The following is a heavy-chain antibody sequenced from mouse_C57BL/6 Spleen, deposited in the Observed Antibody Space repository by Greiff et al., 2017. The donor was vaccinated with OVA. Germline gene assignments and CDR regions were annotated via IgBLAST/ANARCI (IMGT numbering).Heavy chain of an antibody. D-gene: IGHD1-1*01. V-gene: IGHV1-82*01. CDR2: IYPGDGDT. CDR3: ARDYYGSSCDYAMDY. Sequence: VQLQQSGPELVKPGASVKISCKASGYAFSSSWMNWVKQRPGKGLEWIGRIYPGDGDTNYNGKFKGKATLTADKSSSTAYMQLSSLTSEDSAVYFCARDYYGSSCDYAMDYWGQGTSVTVSS. J-gene: IGHJ4*01. CDR1: GYAFSSSW.